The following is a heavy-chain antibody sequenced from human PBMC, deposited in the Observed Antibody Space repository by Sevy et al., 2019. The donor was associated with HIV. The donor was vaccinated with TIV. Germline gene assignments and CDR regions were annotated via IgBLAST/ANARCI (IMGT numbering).Heavy chain of an antibody. CDR3: AKEWDSSTSCYTCHYYYYMDV. Sequence: GGSLRLSCAASGFTFSSYAMSWVRQAPGKGLEWVSAISGSGGSTYYADSVKGRFTISRDNSKNTLYLQMNSLRAEDTAVYYCAKEWDSSTSCYTCHYYYYMDVWGKGTTVTVSS. CDR2: ISGSGGST. CDR1: GFTFSSYA. J-gene: IGHJ6*03. D-gene: IGHD2-2*02. V-gene: IGHV3-23*01.